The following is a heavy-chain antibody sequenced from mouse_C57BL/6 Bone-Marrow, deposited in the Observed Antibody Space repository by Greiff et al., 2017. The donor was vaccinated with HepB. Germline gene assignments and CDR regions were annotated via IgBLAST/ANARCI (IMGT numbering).Heavy chain of an antibody. V-gene: IGHV5-9-1*02. CDR2: ISSGGDYI. Sequence: EVQLVESGEGLVKPGGSLKLSCAASGFTFSSYAMSWVRQTPEKRLEWVAYISSGGDYIYYADTVKGRFTISSYNARNTLYLQMSSLKSEDTAMYYCTRDPPTVYYDMDYWGQGTSVTVSS. J-gene: IGHJ4*01. CDR1: GFTFSSYA. CDR3: TRDPPTVYYDMDY. D-gene: IGHD1-1*01.